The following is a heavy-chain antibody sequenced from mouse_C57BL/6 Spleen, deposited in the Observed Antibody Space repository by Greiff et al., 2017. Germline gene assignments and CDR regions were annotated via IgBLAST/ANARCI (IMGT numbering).Heavy chain of an antibody. Sequence: QVQLQQSGAELVRPGASVTLSCKASGYTFTDYEMHWVKQTPVHGLEWIGAIDPETGGTAYNQKFKGKAILTADKSSSTAYMELRSLTSEDSAVYYCTREDYYGSRRYFDVWGTGTTVTVSS. CDR2: IDPETGGT. J-gene: IGHJ1*03. CDR3: TREDYYGSRRYFDV. V-gene: IGHV1-15*01. CDR1: GYTFTDYE. D-gene: IGHD1-1*01.